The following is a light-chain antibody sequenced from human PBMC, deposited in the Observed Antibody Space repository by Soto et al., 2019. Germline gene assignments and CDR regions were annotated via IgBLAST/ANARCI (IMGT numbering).Light chain of an antibody. CDR1: NSDVGGYNY. CDR3: SSYTSSSSPYV. Sequence: QSALTQPASVSGSPGQSITISCTGTNSDVGGYNYVSWSQQHPGKAPKLIIYQVNYRPSGVSDRFSGSKSGNTASLTISGLQAEDEADYYCSSYTSSSSPYVFGTGTKVTVL. CDR2: QVN. V-gene: IGLV2-14*01. J-gene: IGLJ1*01.